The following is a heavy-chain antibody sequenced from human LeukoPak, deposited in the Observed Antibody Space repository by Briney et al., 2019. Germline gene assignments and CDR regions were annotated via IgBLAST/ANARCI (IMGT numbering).Heavy chain of an antibody. D-gene: IGHD3-3*01. CDR3: ARGPTYYDFWSGSSIYYYGMDV. V-gene: IGHV4-59*01. CDR2: IYYSGST. CDR1: GGSISSYY. Sequence: SETLSLTCTVSGGSISSYYWSWIRQPPGKGLEWIGYIYYSGSTNYNPSLKSRVTISVDTSKNQFSLKLSSVTAADTAVYYCARGPTYYDFWSGSSIYYYGMDVWGQGTTVTVSS. J-gene: IGHJ6*02.